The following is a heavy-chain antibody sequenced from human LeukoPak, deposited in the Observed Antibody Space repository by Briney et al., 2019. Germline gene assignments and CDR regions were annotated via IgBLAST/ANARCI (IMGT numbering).Heavy chain of an antibody. CDR1: GFTFSSYD. CDR3: ARDLADTAMPDAY. D-gene: IGHD5-18*01. Sequence: GGSLRLSCAASGFTFSSYDMHWVRQATGKGLEWVSAIGTAGGTYYPGSVKGRFTISRENAKNSLYLQMNSLRAGDTAVYYCARDLADTAMPDAYWGQGTLVTVSA. V-gene: IGHV3-13*01. CDR2: IGTAGGT. J-gene: IGHJ4*02.